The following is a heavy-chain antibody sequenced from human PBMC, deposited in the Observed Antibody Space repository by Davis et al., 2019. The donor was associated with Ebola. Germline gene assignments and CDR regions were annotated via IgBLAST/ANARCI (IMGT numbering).Heavy chain of an antibody. V-gene: IGHV3-21*01. Sequence: GESLKISCAASGFTFSSYTLNWLRHAPGKGLAWVSSITISSSYIYYADSVRRRFPISRDNAKNSLYLQMNSLRAEDTAVYYCARALSYYYYGMDVWGQGTTVTVSS. CDR3: ARALSYYYYGMDV. J-gene: IGHJ6*02. CDR2: ITISSSYI. CDR1: GFTFSSYT.